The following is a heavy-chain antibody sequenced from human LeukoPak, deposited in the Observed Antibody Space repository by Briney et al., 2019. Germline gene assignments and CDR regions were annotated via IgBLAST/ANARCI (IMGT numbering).Heavy chain of an antibody. J-gene: IGHJ4*02. CDR3: VKGGWLDY. V-gene: IGHV3-23*01. D-gene: IGHD6-19*01. CDR2: IDSSGAGK. Sequence: GGSLRLSCVASGFNFSIYVMTWARQAPGKGLEWVAAIDSSGAGKYYADSVKGRFTISRDNRKNTMSLQVNSLGADNTATYYCVKGGWLDYWGQGTQVTVPS. CDR1: GFNFSIYV.